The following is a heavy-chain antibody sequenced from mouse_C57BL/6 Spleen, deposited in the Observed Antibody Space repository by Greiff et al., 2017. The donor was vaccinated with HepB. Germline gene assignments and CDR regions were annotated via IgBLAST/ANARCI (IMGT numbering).Heavy chain of an antibody. CDR2: ISDGGSYT. Sequence: EVRLVESGGGLVKPGGSLKLSCAASGFTFSSYAMSWVRQTPEKRLEWVATISDGGSYTYYPDNVKGRFTISRDNAKNNLYLQMSHLKSEDTAMYYCARDDLYSNYPAYWGQGTLVTVSA. D-gene: IGHD2-5*01. CDR1: GFTFSSYA. J-gene: IGHJ3*01. CDR3: ARDDLYSNYPAY. V-gene: IGHV5-4*01.